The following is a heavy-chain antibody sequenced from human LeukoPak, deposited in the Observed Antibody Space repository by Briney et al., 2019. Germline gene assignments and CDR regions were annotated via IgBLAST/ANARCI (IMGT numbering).Heavy chain of an antibody. CDR3: ANWDTVGDGY. D-gene: IGHD5-18*01. V-gene: IGHV3-30*02. CDR2: IRYDGSNK. J-gene: IGHJ4*02. Sequence: GGSLRLSCAASGFTFSSYGMHWVRQAPGKGLEWVAFIRYDGSNKYYADSVKGRFTISRDNSKNTLYLQMNSLRAEDRAVYYCANWDTVGDGYWGQGTLVTVSS. CDR1: GFTFSSYG.